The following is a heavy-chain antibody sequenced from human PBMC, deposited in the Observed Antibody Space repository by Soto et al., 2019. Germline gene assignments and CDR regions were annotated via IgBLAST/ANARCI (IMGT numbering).Heavy chain of an antibody. J-gene: IGHJ6*02. D-gene: IGHD6-13*01. CDR3: ARGLAAAGYYYYYGMDV. CDR2: IYHTEST. V-gene: IGHV4-4*02. CDR1: GDSISSSFW. Sequence: SETLSLTCAVSGDSISSSFWWSWVRQPPGKGLEWIGEIYHTESTVYNPSLKSRVTISVDKSKNQFSLKLSSVTAADTAVYYCARGLAAAGYYYYYGMDVWGQGTTVTVS.